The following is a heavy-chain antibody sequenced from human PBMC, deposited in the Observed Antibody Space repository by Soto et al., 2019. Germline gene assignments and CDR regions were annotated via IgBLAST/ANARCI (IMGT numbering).Heavy chain of an antibody. CDR2: ISSSGSTI. CDR3: AREVRDIVVVVAPGYWFDP. J-gene: IGHJ5*02. V-gene: IGHV3-11*01. Sequence: GGSLRLSCAASGFTFSDYYMSWIRQAPGKGLGWVSYISSSGSTIYYADSVKGRFTISRDNAKNSLYLQMNSLRAEDTAVYYCAREVRDIVVVVAPGYWFDPWGQGTLVTVS. D-gene: IGHD2-15*01. CDR1: GFTFSDYY.